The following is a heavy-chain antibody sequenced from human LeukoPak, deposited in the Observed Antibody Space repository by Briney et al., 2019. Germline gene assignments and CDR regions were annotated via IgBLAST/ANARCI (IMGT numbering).Heavy chain of an antibody. CDR1: GFTFRSYG. V-gene: IGHV3-33*01. J-gene: IGHJ6*03. CDR2: IWYDGSNK. D-gene: IGHD2-2*01. CDR3: ARDRAAAMEYYYMDV. Sequence: PGRSLRLSCAASGFTFRSYGMHRVRQAPGEGLEWVAVIWYDGSNKNYADSVKGRLTISKDNSKNTLYLQMNSLRAEDTAVYYCARDRAAAMEYYYMDVWGKGTTVTVSS.